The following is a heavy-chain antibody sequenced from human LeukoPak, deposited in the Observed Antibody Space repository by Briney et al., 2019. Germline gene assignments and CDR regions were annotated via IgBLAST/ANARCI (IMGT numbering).Heavy chain of an antibody. V-gene: IGHV3-21*01. J-gene: IGHJ6*03. CDR1: GFTFSSYS. Sequence: GGSLRLSCAASGFTFSSYSMNWVRQAPGKGLEWVSSISSSSSYIYYADSVKGRFTISRDNSKNTLYLQMNSLRAEDTAVYYCARDSRYCSGGSCYYYYYMDVWGKGTTVTVSS. CDR3: ARDSRYCSGGSCYYYYYMDV. CDR2: ISSSSSYI. D-gene: IGHD2-15*01.